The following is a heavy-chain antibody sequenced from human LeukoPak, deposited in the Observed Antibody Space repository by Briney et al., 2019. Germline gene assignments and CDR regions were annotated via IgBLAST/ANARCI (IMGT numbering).Heavy chain of an antibody. CDR2: IYHSGST. J-gene: IGHJ4*02. CDR1: GGSISSGGYY. Sequence: NPSQTLSLTCTVSGGSISSGGYYWSWIRQPPGKGLEWIGYIYHSGSTYYNPSLKSRVTISVDRSKNQFSLKLSSVTAADTAVYYCARLEPTGLDYWGQGTLVTVSS. CDR3: ARLEPTGLDY. V-gene: IGHV4-30-2*01. D-gene: IGHD1-1*01.